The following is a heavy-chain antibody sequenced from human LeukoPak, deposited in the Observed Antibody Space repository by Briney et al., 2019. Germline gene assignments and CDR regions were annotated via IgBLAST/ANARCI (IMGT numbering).Heavy chain of an antibody. CDR2: INHSGST. J-gene: IGHJ4*02. D-gene: IGHD6-13*01. V-gene: IGHV4-34*01. CDR1: GGSFSGYY. Sequence: SETLSLTCAVYGGSFSGYYWSWIRQPPGKGLEWIGEINHSGSTNYNPSLKSRVTISVDTSKNQFSLKLSSVTAADTAVYYCARDAWRSWYGALGYWGQGTLVTVSS. CDR3: ARDAWRSWYGALGY.